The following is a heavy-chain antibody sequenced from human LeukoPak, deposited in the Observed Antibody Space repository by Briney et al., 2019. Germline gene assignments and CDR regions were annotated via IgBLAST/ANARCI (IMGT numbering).Heavy chain of an antibody. CDR1: GYTFTDYY. CDR2: INPNSVGT. CDR3: TRVNYDSSGYYVTLFDF. D-gene: IGHD3-22*01. V-gene: IGHV1-2*02. Sequence: ASVKVSCKASGYTFTDYYIHWVRQAPGQGLEWMGWINPNSVGTIYAQKFQGRVIMTRDTSISTAYMELSRLRSDDTAIYYCTRVNYDSSGYYVTLFDFWGQGTLVTVSS. J-gene: IGHJ4*02.